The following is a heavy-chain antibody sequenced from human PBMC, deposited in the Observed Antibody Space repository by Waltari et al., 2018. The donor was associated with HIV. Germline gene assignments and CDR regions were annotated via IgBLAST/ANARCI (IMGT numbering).Heavy chain of an antibody. V-gene: IGHV4-34*01. Sequence: QVQLQQWGAGLLKPSETLSLTCAVYGGSFSGYYWSWIRQPPGKGLEGLGEINHSGITNYNPSLKSRVTRSVDTSKNQFSLKLSSVTAADTAVYYCARGTYYYGSGSYYKHYYYYGMDVWGQGTTVTVSS. J-gene: IGHJ6*02. CDR1: GGSFSGYY. D-gene: IGHD3-10*01. CDR2: INHSGIT. CDR3: ARGTYYYGSGSYYKHYYYYGMDV.